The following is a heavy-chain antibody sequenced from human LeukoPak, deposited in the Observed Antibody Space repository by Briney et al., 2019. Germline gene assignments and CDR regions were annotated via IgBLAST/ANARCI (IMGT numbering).Heavy chain of an antibody. CDR2: VGTRSNPI. CDR3: AREARGSGRDFDY. CDR1: GFSFSDFY. D-gene: IGHD1-26*01. Sequence: GGSLRLSCAASGFSFSDFYMSWIRQAPGMGLEWISYVGTRSNPIYYADSVKGRFTISRDDAKNSLYLQMNSLRDEDTAVYFCAREARGSGRDFDYWGQGILVTVSS. V-gene: IGHV3-11*01. J-gene: IGHJ4*02.